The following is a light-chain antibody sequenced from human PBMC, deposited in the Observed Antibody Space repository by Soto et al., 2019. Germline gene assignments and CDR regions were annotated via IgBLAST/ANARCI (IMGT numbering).Light chain of an antibody. J-gene: IGKJ5*01. Sequence: EIVLTQSPGTLSLSPGERATLSCRASQSVNTNYLAWYQQKSGQAPRLLIYGASSRATGIPDRFSGSGSRTDFTLTISRLEPEDFAAYFCKQSGSSPITFGQGTRLEI. V-gene: IGKV3-20*01. CDR2: GAS. CDR1: QSVNTNY. CDR3: KQSGSSPIT.